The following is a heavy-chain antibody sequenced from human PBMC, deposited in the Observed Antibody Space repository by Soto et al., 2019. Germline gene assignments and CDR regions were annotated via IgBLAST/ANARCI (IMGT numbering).Heavy chain of an antibody. V-gene: IGHV3-9*01. D-gene: IGHD2-15*01. CDR2: ISWNSGSI. CDR1: GFTFDDYA. Sequence: PGGSLRLSCAASGFTFDDYAMHWVRQAPGKGLEWVSGISWNSGSIGYADSVKGRFTISRDNAKNSLYLQMNSLRAEDTALYYCAKDGDRTYCSDGNCAFFDSWGQGARVTVSS. CDR3: AKDGDRTYCSDGNCAFFDS. J-gene: IGHJ4*02.